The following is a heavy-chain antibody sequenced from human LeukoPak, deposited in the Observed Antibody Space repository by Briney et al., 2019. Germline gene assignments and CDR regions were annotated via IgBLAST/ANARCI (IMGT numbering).Heavy chain of an antibody. CDR3: ARDGGTMVRGVTSSPGRYYYYYMDA. CDR2: IIPIFGTA. CDR1: GGTFSSYA. J-gene: IGHJ6*03. V-gene: IGHV1-69*13. D-gene: IGHD3-10*01. Sequence: SVKVSCKASGGTFSSYAISWVRQAPGQGLEWMGGIIPIFGTANYAQKFQGRVTITADESTSTAYMELSSLRSEDTAVYYCARDGGTMVRGVTSSPGRYYYYYMDAWGKGTTVTVSS.